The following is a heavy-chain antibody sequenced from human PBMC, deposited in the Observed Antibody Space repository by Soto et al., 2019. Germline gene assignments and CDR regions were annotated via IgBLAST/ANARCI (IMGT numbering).Heavy chain of an antibody. J-gene: IGHJ6*02. D-gene: IGHD3-16*01. CDR3: AREGMYHYETKDYYPSTYGLDV. V-gene: IGHV1-2*02. CDR2: IFPKSGGT. CDR1: GYSFTGYY. Sequence: QEQLMQSGAEVKKPGASVKVSCKSSGYSFTGYYLHWVRQAPGQGPEWMGWIFPKSGGTKSAQKFQGRVTMTRDTSISTAYMELKRLISDDTAVYFCAREGMYHYETKDYYPSTYGLDVWGQGTTVTVSS.